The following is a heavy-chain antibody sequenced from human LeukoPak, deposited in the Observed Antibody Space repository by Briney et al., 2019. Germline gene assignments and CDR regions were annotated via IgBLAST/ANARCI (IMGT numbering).Heavy chain of an antibody. CDR3: AKRGVVIRVILVGFHKEAYYFDS. J-gene: IGHJ4*02. V-gene: IGHV3-23*01. Sequence: GGYVRLSGAESGIALSNYGMSWVRHEPGKGLEWVAGISDSGGRTNYADSVKGRFTISRDNPKNTLYLQMNSLRAEDTAVYFCAKRGVVIRVILVGFHKEAYYFDSWGQGALVTVSS. D-gene: IGHD3-22*01. CDR1: GIALSNYG. CDR2: ISDSGGRT.